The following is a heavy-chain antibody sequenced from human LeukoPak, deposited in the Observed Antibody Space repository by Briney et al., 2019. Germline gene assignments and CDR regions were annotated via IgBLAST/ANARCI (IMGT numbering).Heavy chain of an antibody. CDR2: IYYSGNT. CDR3: ARHVRQQLPPKAFDY. Sequence: SETLSLTCTVSGGSISSGIYYWGWIRQPPGKGLEWIGSIYYSGNTYYNPSLKSRVTISVDTSMNQFSLKLNSVTAADTAVYYCARHVRQQLPPKAFDYWGQGTLVTVSS. CDR1: GGSISSGIYY. V-gene: IGHV4-39*01. J-gene: IGHJ4*02. D-gene: IGHD6-13*01.